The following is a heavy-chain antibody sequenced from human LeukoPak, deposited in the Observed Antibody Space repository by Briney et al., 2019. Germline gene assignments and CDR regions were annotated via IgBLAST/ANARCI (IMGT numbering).Heavy chain of an antibody. J-gene: IGHJ3*02. V-gene: IGHV3-53*01. CDR2: VYSGGST. D-gene: IGHD3-22*01. CDR1: GFTVSSDY. CDR3: ARAGYYDSSGFYAPDAFDI. Sequence: GSLRLSCAASGFTVSSDYMTWVRQAPGKGLEWVSFVYSGGSTYYEDSVKGRFTISRDSSKNTLFLQMNSLRVGDTAVYYCARAGYYDSSGFYAPDAFDIWGQGTVVTVSS.